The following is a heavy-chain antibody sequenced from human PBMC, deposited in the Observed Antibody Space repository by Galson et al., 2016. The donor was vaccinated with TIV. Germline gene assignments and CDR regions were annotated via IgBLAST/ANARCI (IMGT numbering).Heavy chain of an antibody. J-gene: IGHJ4*02. D-gene: IGHD2/OR15-2a*01. CDR2: IKSETDDGTT. CDR3: ATVGNPAYFKF. V-gene: IGHV3-15*06. CDR1: GFTLRNAW. Sequence: SLRLSCAVSGFTLRNAWMSWVRQAPGKGLEWVGRIKSETDDGTTNYAAHVKGRFTISRDDSENTLYLQLSSLNAEDTAVYYCATVGNPAYFKFWGQGTLVTVSS.